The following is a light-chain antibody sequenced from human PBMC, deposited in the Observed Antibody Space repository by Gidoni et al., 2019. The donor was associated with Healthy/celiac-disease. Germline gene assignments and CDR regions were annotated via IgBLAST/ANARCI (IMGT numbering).Light chain of an antibody. J-gene: IGKJ2*01. V-gene: IGKV1-39*01. CDR3: QQRYSISYT. CDR1: QSIRSY. CDR2: AAS. Sequence: PSSLSASVGDRVTITCRASQSIRSYLNWYQQKPGKAPKLLIYAASSLQSGVPSMFSVSGSGTDFTLTISRLQPEDFATHYCQQRYSISYTFGQGTKLEIK.